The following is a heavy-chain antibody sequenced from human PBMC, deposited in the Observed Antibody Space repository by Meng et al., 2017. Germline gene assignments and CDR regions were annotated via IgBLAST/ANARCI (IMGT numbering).Heavy chain of an antibody. CDR3: ARDLTAMGEFDFDY. CDR2: IWYDGSNK. D-gene: IGHD5-18*01. CDR1: GFTFSSYG. J-gene: IGHJ4*02. V-gene: IGHV3-33*01. Sequence: GGSLRLSCAASGFTFSSYGMHWVRQAPGKGLEWVAVIWYDGSNKYYADSVKGRFTISRDNSKNTLYLQMNSLRAEDTAAYYCARDLTAMGEFDFDYWGQGTLVTASS.